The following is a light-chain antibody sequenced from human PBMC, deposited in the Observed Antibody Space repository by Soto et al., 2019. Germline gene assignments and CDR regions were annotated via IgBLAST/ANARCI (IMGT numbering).Light chain of an antibody. CDR3: SSDAGGNVLV. CDR1: GSDVGGYNF. Sequence: QSALTQPPSASGSPGQSVTISCSGTGSDVGGYNFVSWYQQHPGKAPKLIIYEVSGRPSGVPDRFSGSKSGNTASLTVSGLQAEDEADYYCSSDAGGNVLVFGGGTKLTVL. V-gene: IGLV2-8*01. J-gene: IGLJ2*01. CDR2: EVS.